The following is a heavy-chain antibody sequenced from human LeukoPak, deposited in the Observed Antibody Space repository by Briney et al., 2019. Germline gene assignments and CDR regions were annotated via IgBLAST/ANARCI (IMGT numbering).Heavy chain of an antibody. CDR3: ARGELLEIPDAFDI. D-gene: IGHD1-26*01. CDR2: IYYSGST. CDR1: GGSISSHY. J-gene: IGHJ3*02. V-gene: IGHV4-59*11. Sequence: SETLSFTCTVSGGSISSHYWSWIRQPPGKGLEWIGYIYYSGSTNYNPSLKSRVTISVDTSKNQFSLKLSSVTAADTAVYYCARGELLEIPDAFDIWGQGTMVTVSS.